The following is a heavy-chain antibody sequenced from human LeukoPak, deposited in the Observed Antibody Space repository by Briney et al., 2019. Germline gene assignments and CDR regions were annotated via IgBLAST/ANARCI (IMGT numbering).Heavy chain of an antibody. CDR3: TTEPYYYDGSGHSV. Sequence: GGSLRLSCAASGFTFSNAWMSWVRQAPGKGLERVGRIKSKTDGGTTDYAAPVKGRFTISRDDSKNTLYLQMNSLKTEDTAVYYCTTEPYYYDGSGHSVWGQGTLVTVSS. V-gene: IGHV3-15*01. D-gene: IGHD3-22*01. J-gene: IGHJ4*02. CDR1: GFTFSNAW. CDR2: IKSKTDGGTT.